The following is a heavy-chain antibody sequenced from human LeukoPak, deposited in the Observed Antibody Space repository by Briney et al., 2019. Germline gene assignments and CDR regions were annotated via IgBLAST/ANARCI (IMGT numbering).Heavy chain of an antibody. D-gene: IGHD1-7*01. Sequence: GASVKVSCKASGFTFTNYNLHWVRQAPGQRLEWMGIINPSGGSTNYAQNFQGRVTMTRDTSTSTAYMELRSLRSDDTAMYYCARANNWNYALGYWGQGTLVTVSS. J-gene: IGHJ4*02. CDR3: ARANNWNYALGY. V-gene: IGHV1-46*01. CDR2: INPSGGST. CDR1: GFTFTNYN.